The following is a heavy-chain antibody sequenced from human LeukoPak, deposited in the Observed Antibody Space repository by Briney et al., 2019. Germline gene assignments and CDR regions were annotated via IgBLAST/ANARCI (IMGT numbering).Heavy chain of an antibody. J-gene: IGHJ4*02. CDR3: ARDVGYDSSGSYPYYFDY. V-gene: IGHV3-7*05. CDR1: RFTFGSYW. D-gene: IGHD3-22*01. Sequence: GGSLRLSCAASRFTFGSYWMAWVRQAPGTGLEWVANIRQDGGEKHYVDSVQGRFTISRDNAKNSLYLQMNSLRAEDTAVYYCARDVGYDSSGSYPYYFDYWGLGTLVTVSS. CDR2: IRQDGGEK.